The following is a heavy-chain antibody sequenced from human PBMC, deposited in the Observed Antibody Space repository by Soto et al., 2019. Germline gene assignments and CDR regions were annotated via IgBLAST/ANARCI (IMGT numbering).Heavy chain of an antibody. V-gene: IGHV4-4*02. CDR2: IYHSGST. J-gene: IGHJ5*02. D-gene: IGHD2-8*01. CDR1: GDSISTVNW. CDR3: ATFSGFFTISPFDA. Sequence: SETLSLTCGVSGDSISTVNWWSWVRQSRGKGLESIGEIYHSGSTSYNPSLKSRVTMSVDKSKNQFSLQLTSVTAADTAVYYCATFSGFFTISPFDAWGQGILVTVSS.